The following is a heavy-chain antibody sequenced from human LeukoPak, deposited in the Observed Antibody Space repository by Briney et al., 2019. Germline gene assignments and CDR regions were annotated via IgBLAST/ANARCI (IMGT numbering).Heavy chain of an antibody. V-gene: IGHV3-23*01. CDR2: ISGSGGST. D-gene: IGHD3-10*01. J-gene: IGHJ3*02. CDR3: AKARMVRGVTNDAFDI. CDR1: GFTFSSYG. Sequence: GGSLRLSCAASGFTFSSYGMHWVRQAPGKGLEWVSAISGSGGSTYYADSVKGRFTISRDNSKNTLYLQMNSLRAEDTAVYYCAKARMVRGVTNDAFDIWGQGTMVTVSS.